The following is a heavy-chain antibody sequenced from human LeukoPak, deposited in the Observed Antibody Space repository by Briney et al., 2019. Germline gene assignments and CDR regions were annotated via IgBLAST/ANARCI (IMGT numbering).Heavy chain of an antibody. CDR3: ARDRVNDGGDY. J-gene: IGHJ4*02. CDR2: INPNSGGT. V-gene: IGHV1-2*06. Sequence: ASVKVSCKASGYTFTGYYMHWVRQAPGQGLEWMGRINPNSGGTNYAQKFQGRVTMTRDTSISTAHMVLSRLRSDDTAMYYCARDRVNDGGDYWGQGTLVTVSS. D-gene: IGHD2-8*01. CDR1: GYTFTGYY.